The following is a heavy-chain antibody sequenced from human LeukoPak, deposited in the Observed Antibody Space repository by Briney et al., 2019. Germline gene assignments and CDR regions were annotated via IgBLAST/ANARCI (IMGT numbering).Heavy chain of an antibody. CDR3: ARDPVGLTYYDFWSGNSQGLFDY. Sequence: ASVKVSCKASGYTFTGYYMHWVRQAPGQGLEWMGRINPNSGGTNYAQKFQGRVTMTRDTSISTAYMELSRLRSDDTAVYYCARDPVGLTYYDFWSGNSQGLFDYWGQGTLVTVSS. V-gene: IGHV1-2*06. CDR1: GYTFTGYY. D-gene: IGHD3-3*01. J-gene: IGHJ4*02. CDR2: INPNSGGT.